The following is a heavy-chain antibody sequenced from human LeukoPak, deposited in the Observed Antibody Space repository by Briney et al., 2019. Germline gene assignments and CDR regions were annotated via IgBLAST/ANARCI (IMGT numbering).Heavy chain of an antibody. D-gene: IGHD5-12*01. J-gene: IGHJ4*02. CDR2: IDPSDSYT. CDR3: ARQVGSYDFDY. CDR1: GFTFTTYW. Sequence: GESLKISCKGSGFTFTTYWISWVRQMPGKGLEWMGRIDPSDSYTNYSPSFQGHVTISADKSIRTAYLQWGSLKASDTAMYYCARQVGSYDFDYWGQGTLVAVSS. V-gene: IGHV5-10-1*01.